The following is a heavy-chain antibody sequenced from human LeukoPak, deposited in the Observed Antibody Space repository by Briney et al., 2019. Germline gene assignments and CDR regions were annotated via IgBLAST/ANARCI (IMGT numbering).Heavy chain of an antibody. D-gene: IGHD6-13*01. CDR2: TSTYNGNT. Sequence: ASVKVSCKASGYAFSNYGISWVRQAPGQGLEWLGWTSTYNGNTQYAQKFQGRVTMTTDTSTSTAYMELRSLRSDDTAVYYCARVNRQLVLFDPWGQGTLVTVSS. CDR3: ARVNRQLVLFDP. J-gene: IGHJ5*02. V-gene: IGHV1-18*01. CDR1: GYAFSNYG.